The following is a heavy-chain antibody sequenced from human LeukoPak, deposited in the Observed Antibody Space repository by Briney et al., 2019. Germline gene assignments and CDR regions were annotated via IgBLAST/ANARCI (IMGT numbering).Heavy chain of an antibody. CDR1: GGSISSYY. CDR3: ARDPIPGELRFGYYFDY. CDR2: IYTSGST. V-gene: IGHV4-4*07. J-gene: IGHJ4*02. Sequence: SETLSLTCTVSGGSISSYYWSWIRQPAGKGLEWIGRIYTSGSTNYNPSLKSRITMSVDTSKNQFSLKLSSVTAADTAVYYCARDPIPGELRFGYYFDYWGQGTLVTVSS. D-gene: IGHD1-26*01.